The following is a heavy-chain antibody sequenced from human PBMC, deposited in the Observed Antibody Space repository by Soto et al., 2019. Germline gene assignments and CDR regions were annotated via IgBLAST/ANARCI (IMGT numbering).Heavy chain of an antibody. V-gene: IGHV3-23*01. D-gene: IGHD3-10*01. Sequence: EVQLLESGGGLVHPGGSLRLSCAASGFTFSSYAMTWVRQAPGKGLEWVSSISGSGGSTYYADSVKGRFTISRDNSKNTLYLQMNSLRAEDTAVYYCAKGLTLTTTRAGDYWGQGTLVTVSS. CDR3: AKGLTLTTTRAGDY. CDR1: GFTFSSYA. J-gene: IGHJ4*02. CDR2: ISGSGGST.